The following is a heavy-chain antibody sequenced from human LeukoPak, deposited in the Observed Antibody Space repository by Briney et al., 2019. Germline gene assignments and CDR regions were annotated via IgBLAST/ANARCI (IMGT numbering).Heavy chain of an antibody. D-gene: IGHD2/OR15-2a*01. CDR1: EFTLSYYW. CDR2: IKRDGTEK. V-gene: IGHV3-7*01. Sequence: PGGSLRLSCEASEFTLSYYWMSWVRQAPGKGLEWVANIKRDGTEKQYMDFVKGRFTVSRDNAKKSVYVQMNSLRVEDTAVYYCARESMGSYDIWGQGTMVTVSS. CDR3: ARESMGSYDI. J-gene: IGHJ3*02.